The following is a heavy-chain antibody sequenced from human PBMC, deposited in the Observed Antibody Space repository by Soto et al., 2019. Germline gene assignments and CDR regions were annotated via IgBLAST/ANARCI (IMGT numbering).Heavy chain of an antibody. CDR3: ARSHWVPGGYGDYPPPPPDY. CDR2: IYYSGST. CDR1: GGSISSGGYY. D-gene: IGHD4-17*01. Sequence: SETLSLTCTVSGGSISSGGYYWSWIRQHPGKGLEWIGYIYYSGSTYYNPSLKSRVTISVDTSKNQFSLKLSSVTAADTAVYYCARSHWVPGGYGDYPPPPPDYWGQGTLVTVSS. J-gene: IGHJ4*02. V-gene: IGHV4-31*03.